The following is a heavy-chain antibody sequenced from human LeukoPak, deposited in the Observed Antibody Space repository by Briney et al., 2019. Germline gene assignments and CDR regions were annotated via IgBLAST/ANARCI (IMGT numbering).Heavy chain of an antibody. Sequence: PGGSLRLSCAASGFTVGSSFMTWVRQAPGKGPEWVSVIFSGGTTYYTDSVKGRFTISRDNSKNTLYLQVNSLRAEDTAVYCCAKGGKWDVTPFDYWGQGTLVTVSS. CDR2: IFSGGTT. V-gene: IGHV3-53*01. CDR3: AKGGKWDVTPFDY. CDR1: GFTVGSSF. D-gene: IGHD1-26*01. J-gene: IGHJ4*02.